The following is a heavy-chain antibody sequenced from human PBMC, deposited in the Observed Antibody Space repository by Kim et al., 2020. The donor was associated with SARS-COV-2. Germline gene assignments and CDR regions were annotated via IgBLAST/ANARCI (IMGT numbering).Heavy chain of an antibody. D-gene: IGHD2-2*01. J-gene: IGHJ5*02. Sequence: LKSRLTISVDTSKNQFSRKLSSVTAADTAVYYCARDIVVVPAAMGGWFDPWGQGTLVTVSS. V-gene: IGHV4-39*02. CDR3: ARDIVVVPAAMGGWFDP.